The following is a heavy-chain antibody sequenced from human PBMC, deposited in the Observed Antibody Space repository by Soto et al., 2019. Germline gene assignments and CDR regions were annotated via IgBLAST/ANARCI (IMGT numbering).Heavy chain of an antibody. Sequence: SETLSLTCTVSGGSISSGGYYWSWIRQHPGKGLEWIGYIHYSGSTYYNPSLKSRVTISVDTSKNQFSLKLISVTAADTATYYCARRTTGSGWYPMFDTWGQGALVTVSS. CDR3: ARRTTGSGWYPMFDT. CDR1: GGSISSGGYY. J-gene: IGHJ5*02. D-gene: IGHD6-19*01. CDR2: IHYSGST. V-gene: IGHV4-31*03.